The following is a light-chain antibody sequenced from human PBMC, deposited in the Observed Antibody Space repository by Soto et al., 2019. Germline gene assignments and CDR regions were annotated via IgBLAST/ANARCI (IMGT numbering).Light chain of an antibody. CDR3: QQYKSYPWT. V-gene: IGKV1-5*01. CDR1: QSISSW. J-gene: IGKJ1*01. CDR2: DAS. Sequence: DIQMTQSPSTLSASVGDTVTITCRASQSISSWLAWFQQKPGKAPESLIYDASTLESGVPSRFSGSGSGTEFTLTISSLQPDDFATYHCQQYKSYPWTFGQGTKVE.